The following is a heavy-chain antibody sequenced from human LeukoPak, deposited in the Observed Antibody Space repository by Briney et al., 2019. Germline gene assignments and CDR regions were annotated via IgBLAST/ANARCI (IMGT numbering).Heavy chain of an antibody. Sequence: SETLSLTCTVSGGSISSSSYYWSWIRQPAGKGLEWVGRIYTSGTTKYNPSLKSRVTISVDTSKNQFSLKLSSVTAADTAVYYCARVNVVVPAAIVYWGQGTLVTVSS. V-gene: IGHV4-61*02. D-gene: IGHD2-2*02. CDR1: GGSISSSSYY. CDR2: IYTSGTT. CDR3: ARVNVVVPAAIVY. J-gene: IGHJ4*02.